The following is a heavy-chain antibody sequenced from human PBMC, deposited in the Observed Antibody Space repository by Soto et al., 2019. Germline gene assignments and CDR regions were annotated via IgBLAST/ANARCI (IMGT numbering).Heavy chain of an antibody. CDR3: ARDSGYCRSPDCKRDAFDI. D-gene: IGHD2-2*01. CDR1: GFTFSNYW. CDR2: IKQDGSAR. V-gene: IGHV3-7*05. Sequence: EVQLVESGGGLVQPGGSLRLSCAGSGFTFSNYWMSWVRQTPGKGLEWVANIKQDGSARYHVDSVKGRFTISRDNAKNSLYLQMNSLRAEATAVYFWARDSGYCRSPDCKRDAFDIWGQGTMVTVSS. J-gene: IGHJ3*02.